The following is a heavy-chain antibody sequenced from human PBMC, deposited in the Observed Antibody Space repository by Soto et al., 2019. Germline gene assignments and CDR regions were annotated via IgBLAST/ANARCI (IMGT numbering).Heavy chain of an antibody. CDR1: GYSFISYW. V-gene: IGHV5-51*01. Sequence: PGESLKISCKTSGYSFISYWVAWVRQKPGKGLEWMGTFYPGDSTSTYSPSFQGQVTISVDKSISTAYLHLSSLKASDTAMYYCARNIGYCRNNDCSWTFDIWGQGTTVTVSS. D-gene: IGHD2-2*03. J-gene: IGHJ3*02. CDR2: FYPGDSTS. CDR3: ARNIGYCRNNDCSWTFDI.